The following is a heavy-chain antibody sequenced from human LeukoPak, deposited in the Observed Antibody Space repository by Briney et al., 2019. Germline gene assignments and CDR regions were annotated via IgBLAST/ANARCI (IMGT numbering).Heavy chain of an antibody. CDR2: MNPNSGNT. D-gene: IGHD3-3*01. V-gene: IGHV1-8*02. J-gene: IGHJ5*02. Sequence: ASVKVSCKASGGTFSSYAISWVRQAPGQGLEWMGWMNPNSGNTGYAQKFQGRVTMTRNTSISTAYMELSSLRSEDTAVYYCARGILRITIFGVEKNWFDPWGQGTLVTVSS. CDR1: GGTFSSYA. CDR3: ARGILRITIFGVEKNWFDP.